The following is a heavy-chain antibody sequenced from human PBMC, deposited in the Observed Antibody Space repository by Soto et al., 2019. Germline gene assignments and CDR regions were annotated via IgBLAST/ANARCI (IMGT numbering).Heavy chain of an antibody. J-gene: IGHJ5*02. CDR1: GFTFSSYW. CDR3: ARGAHCSGGSCYSGWFDP. V-gene: IGHV3-74*01. D-gene: IGHD2-15*01. Sequence: EVQLVESGGGLVQPGGSLRLSCAASGFTFSSYWMHWVRQAPGKGLVWVSRINSDGSSTSYADSVKGRFTISRDNAKNTLYLQMTSLRAEDTAVYYCARGAHCSGGSCYSGWFDPWGQGTLVTVSS. CDR2: INSDGSST.